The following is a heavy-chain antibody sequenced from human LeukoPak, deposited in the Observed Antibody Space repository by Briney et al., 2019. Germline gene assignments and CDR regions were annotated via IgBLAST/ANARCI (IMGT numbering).Heavy chain of an antibody. Sequence: PSETLSLTCTVSGGSISRYYWSWIRQPPGKGLEWIGYIYHSGSTYYNPSLKSRVTISVDRSKNQFSLKLSSVTAADTAVYYCARGRVTTTTNWFDPWGQGTLVTVSS. CDR1: GGSISRYY. J-gene: IGHJ5*02. V-gene: IGHV4-59*12. CDR3: ARGRVTTTTNWFDP. CDR2: IYHSGST. D-gene: IGHD5-12*01.